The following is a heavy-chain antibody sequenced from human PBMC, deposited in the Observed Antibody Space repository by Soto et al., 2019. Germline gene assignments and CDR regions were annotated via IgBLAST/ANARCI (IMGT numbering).Heavy chain of an antibody. CDR1: GNTFTNYY. CDR2: INPSGGHT. D-gene: IGHD2-21*02. J-gene: IGHJ4*02. V-gene: IGHV1-46*01. CDR3: ARGGHVVLVTAAFDY. Sequence: QVQLMQSGAEVKKPGASVKVSCKASGNTFTNYYIDWVRQAPGQGLEWMGTINPSGGHTTYSQNFLGRVTMTRDTSTSTLYMELTSLTSDDTSVYYCARGGHVVLVTAAFDYWGQGTLVTVSS.